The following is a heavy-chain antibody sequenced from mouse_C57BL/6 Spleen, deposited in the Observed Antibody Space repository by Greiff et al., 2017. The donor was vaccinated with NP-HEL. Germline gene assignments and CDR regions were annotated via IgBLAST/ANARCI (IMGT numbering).Heavy chain of an antibody. V-gene: IGHV5-16*01. CDR1: GFTFSDYY. D-gene: IGHD3-2*02. CDR3: AREAAQAYYFDY. CDR2: INYDGSST. Sequence: EVKVVESEGGLVQPGSSMKLSCTASGFTFSDYYMAWVRQVPEKGLEWVANINYDGSSTYYLDSLKSRFIISRDNAKNILYLQMSSLKSEDTATYYCAREAAQAYYFDYWGQGTTLTVSS. J-gene: IGHJ2*01.